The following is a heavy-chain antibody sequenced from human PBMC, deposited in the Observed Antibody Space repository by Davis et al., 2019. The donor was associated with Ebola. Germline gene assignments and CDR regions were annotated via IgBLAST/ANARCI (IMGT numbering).Heavy chain of an antibody. V-gene: IGHV3-9*01. CDR2: ISWNSGSI. CDR3: ARVGYTSGWGV. CDR1: GFPFDDYS. J-gene: IGHJ6*04. D-gene: IGHD6-19*01. Sequence: SLKISCAAPGFPFDDYSMHRVRQAPGKGLEWVSGISWNSGSIGYADSVKGRFTISRDNAKNSLYLQMNSLRAEDTAVYYCARVGYTSGWGVWGKGTTVTVSS.